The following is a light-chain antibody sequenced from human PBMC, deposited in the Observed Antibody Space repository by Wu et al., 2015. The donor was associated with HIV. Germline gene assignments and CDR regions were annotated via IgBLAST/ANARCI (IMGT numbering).Light chain of an antibody. CDR2: KAS. CDR1: QSISSW. J-gene: IGKJ2*01. CDR3: QQYNSYPMYT. Sequence: DIQMTQSPSTLSASVGDRVTITCRASQSISSWLAWYQQKPGKAPKLLIYKASSLESGVPSRFSGSGSGTEFTLTISSPQPDDFATYYCQQYNSYPMYTFGQGTKLEIK. V-gene: IGKV1-5*03.